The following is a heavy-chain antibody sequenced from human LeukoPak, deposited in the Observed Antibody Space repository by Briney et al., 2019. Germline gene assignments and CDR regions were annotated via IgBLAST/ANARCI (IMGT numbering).Heavy chain of an antibody. D-gene: IGHD6-13*01. V-gene: IGHV4-34*01. Sequence: SETLSLTCAVYGGSFNGYYWSWIRQPPGKGLEWIGEINHSGSTNYSPSLKSRVTISVDTSKNQFSLKLSSVTAADTAVYYCARDRFSSSRIDWGQGTLVTVSS. CDR2: INHSGST. CDR3: ARDRFSSSRID. J-gene: IGHJ4*02. CDR1: GGSFNGYY.